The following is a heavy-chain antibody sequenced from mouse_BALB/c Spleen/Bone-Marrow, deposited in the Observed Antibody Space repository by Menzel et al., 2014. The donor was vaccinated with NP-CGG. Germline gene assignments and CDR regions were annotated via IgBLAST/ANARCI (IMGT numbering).Heavy chain of an antibody. D-gene: IGHD1-1*01. V-gene: IGHV2-9*02. CDR1: GFSLISYG. CDR3: AREGRGYYGSSGAAMDY. Sequence: VQLQQSGPGLVSPSQSLSISCTVSGFSLISYGVHWVRQPPGQGLEWLGAIWAGGSTNYNSALMPRLTISKDNSKSQVFLKMNSLQTDDTAMYYCAREGRGYYGSSGAAMDYWGQGTKDTVSS. CDR2: IWAGGST. J-gene: IGHJ4*01.